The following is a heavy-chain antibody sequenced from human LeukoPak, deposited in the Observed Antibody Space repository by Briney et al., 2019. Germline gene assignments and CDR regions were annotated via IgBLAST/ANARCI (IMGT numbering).Heavy chain of an antibody. CDR2: INWNGGST. Sequence: GGSLRLSCAASGFTFDDYGMSWVRQAPGKGLEWVSGINWNGGSTGYADSVEGRFTISRDNAKNSLYLQMNSLRAEDTALYHCARGLLHCGGDCFPHYYYYMDVWGKGTTVTVSS. CDR1: GFTFDDYG. CDR3: ARGLLHCGGDCFPHYYYYMDV. J-gene: IGHJ6*03. D-gene: IGHD2-21*01. V-gene: IGHV3-20*01.